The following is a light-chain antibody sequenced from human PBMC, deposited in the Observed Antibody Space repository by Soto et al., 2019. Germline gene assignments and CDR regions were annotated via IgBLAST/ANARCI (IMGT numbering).Light chain of an antibody. J-gene: IGKJ1*01. V-gene: IGKV1-39*01. CDR1: QSIGTH. CDR3: QQSYSSPLT. CDR2: LTS. Sequence: DIQMTQSPSSLSASVGDTVSITCRASQSIGTHLNWYQQKPGKAPKLLLYLTSTLQTGVPSKFSGSGSGTDFTLTIWGLEPEDFATYYCQQSYSSPLTFGQGTKVEVQ.